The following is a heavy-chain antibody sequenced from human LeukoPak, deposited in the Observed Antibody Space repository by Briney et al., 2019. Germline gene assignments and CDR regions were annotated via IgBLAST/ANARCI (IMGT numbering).Heavy chain of an antibody. CDR3: ARLRHSGGWQDWYFDL. CDR2: ISYSGTA. Sequence: PSETLSLTCSVSNGSISGYYWSWIRQPPGKGLEWIGYISYSGTATYNPSLRTRATISVDTSKNQFPLRLNAVTAADTAVYYCARLRHSGGWQDWYFDLWGRDTLVTVSS. J-gene: IGHJ2*01. CDR1: NGSISGYY. D-gene: IGHD6-19*01. V-gene: IGHV4-59*01.